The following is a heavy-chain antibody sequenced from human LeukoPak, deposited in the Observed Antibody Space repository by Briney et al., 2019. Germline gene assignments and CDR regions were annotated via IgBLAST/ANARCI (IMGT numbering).Heavy chain of an antibody. CDR2: IYTSGST. J-gene: IGHJ5*02. CDR3: ARQSPRSWRNWFDP. Sequence: SETLSLTCTVSGGSISSGSYYWSWIRQPAGKGLEWIGRIYTSGSTNYNPSLKSRVTISVDTSKNQFSLKLSSVTAADTAVYYCARQSPRSWRNWFDPWGQGTLVTVSS. CDR1: GGSISSGSYY. D-gene: IGHD3-16*02. V-gene: IGHV4-61*02.